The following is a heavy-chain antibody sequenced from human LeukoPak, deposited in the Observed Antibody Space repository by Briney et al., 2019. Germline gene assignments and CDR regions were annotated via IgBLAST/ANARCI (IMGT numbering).Heavy chain of an antibody. CDR1: GDSVSSNSAA. D-gene: IGHD2-15*01. V-gene: IGHV6-1*01. CDR2: TYYRSKWYN. Sequence: SQTLSLTCAISGDSVSSNSAAWNWIRQSPSRGLEWLGRTYYRSKWYNDYAVSVKGRITINPDTSKYQFSLQLNSVTPEDTAVYYCARGGCSGGSCNFDYWGQGNLVTVYS. CDR3: ARGGCSGGSCNFDY. J-gene: IGHJ4*02.